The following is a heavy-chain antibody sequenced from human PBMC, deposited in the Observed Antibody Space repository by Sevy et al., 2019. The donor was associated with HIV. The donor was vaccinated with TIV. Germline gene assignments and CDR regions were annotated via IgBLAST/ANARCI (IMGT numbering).Heavy chain of an antibody. J-gene: IGHJ4*02. D-gene: IGHD3-10*01. CDR3: AGHRHGSGTYYVPFDS. V-gene: IGHV4-38-2*01. CDR2: VYHSGTA. Sequence: SETLSLTCAVSGYSITSGFLWGWIRQPPGKGLEWIGSVYHSGTAYNNPSVNSRVIVSVDTSNNQFSLKLNSVTAADTAGYYCAGHRHGSGTYYVPFDSWGQGTLVTVSS. CDR1: GYSITSGFL.